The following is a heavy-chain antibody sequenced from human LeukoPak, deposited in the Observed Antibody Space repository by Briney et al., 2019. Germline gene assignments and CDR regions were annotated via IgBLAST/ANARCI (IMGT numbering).Heavy chain of an antibody. J-gene: IGHJ4*02. CDR1: GGSISSSSYY. V-gene: IGHV4-39*01. Sequence: SGTLSLTCTVSGGSISSSSYYWGWIRQPPGKGLEWIGSIYYSGSTYYNPSLKSRVTISVDTSKDQFSLKLSSVTAADTAVYYCARHIISRGYSYGAIDYWGQGTLVTVSS. D-gene: IGHD5-18*01. CDR3: ARHIISRGYSYGAIDY. CDR2: IYYSGST.